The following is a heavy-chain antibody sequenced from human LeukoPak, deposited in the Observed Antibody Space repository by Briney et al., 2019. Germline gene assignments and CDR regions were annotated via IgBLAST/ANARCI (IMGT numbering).Heavy chain of an antibody. CDR2: ISSSSGYT. CDR1: GFTFSDYY. D-gene: IGHD2-21*01. J-gene: IGHJ4*02. CDR3: ARQYCGRSSCYFDY. V-gene: IGHV3-11*06. Sequence: GGSLRLSCAASGFTFSDYYMSWIRQAPGKGLEWVSYISSSSGYTNYADSVKGRFTISRDNAKNSLFLQMNSLRAEDTAVYYCARQYCGRSSCYFDYWGQGTLVTVSS.